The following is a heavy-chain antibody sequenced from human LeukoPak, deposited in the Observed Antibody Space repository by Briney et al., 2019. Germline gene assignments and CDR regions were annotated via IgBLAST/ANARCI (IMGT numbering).Heavy chain of an antibody. Sequence: GGTLRLSCAASGFTFSSYGMSWVRQAPGKGLEWVSAIGGSGSSTYYADSVKGRFTISRDNSKNTLYLQMNSLRAEDTAVYYCAKDGAGSQSYCSSTSCYVDYWGQGTLVTVSS. CDR3: AKDGAGSQSYCSSTSCYVDY. CDR2: IGGSGSST. J-gene: IGHJ4*02. CDR1: GFTFSSYG. V-gene: IGHV3-23*01. D-gene: IGHD2-2*01.